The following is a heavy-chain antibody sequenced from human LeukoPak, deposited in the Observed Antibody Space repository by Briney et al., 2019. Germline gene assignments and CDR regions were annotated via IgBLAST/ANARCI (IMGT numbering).Heavy chain of an antibody. J-gene: IGHJ4*02. CDR3: ARVGVPTSFDY. Sequence: AGTLSLTCTVSGGSISTYYWSWIRQPPGKGLEWIGYIYYSGTTNYNPSLKSRVTISIDTSKNQFSLKLSSVTAADTAVYYCARVGVPTSFDYWGQGTLVTLSS. CDR1: GGSISTYY. D-gene: IGHD3-3*01. V-gene: IGHV4-59*01. CDR2: IYYSGTT.